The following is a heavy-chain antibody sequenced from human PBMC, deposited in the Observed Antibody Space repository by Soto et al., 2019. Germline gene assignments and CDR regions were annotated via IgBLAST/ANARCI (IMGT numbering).Heavy chain of an antibody. Sequence: QVHVQQSGPGLVKPSETLSLSCTVSSGPSSSHNWGWIRQPPGRGLEWIGYVYYTGGTSYNPSLKSPVTISAATSTNHISLTLSSVTAADTAVYYCVRQGIDYLHGLVDVWGQGTTVSVSS. V-gene: IGHV4-59*08. CDR1: SGPSSSHN. CDR2: VYYTGGT. J-gene: IGHJ6*02. D-gene: IGHD1-26*01. CDR3: VRQGIDYLHGLVDV.